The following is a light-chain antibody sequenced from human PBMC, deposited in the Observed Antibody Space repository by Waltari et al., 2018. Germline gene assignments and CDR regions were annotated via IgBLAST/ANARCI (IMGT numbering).Light chain of an antibody. CDR2: AAS. CDR1: QSISSY. CDR3: QQSYSTSSIT. V-gene: IGKV1-39*01. J-gene: IGKJ5*01. Sequence: DIQMTQSPSSLSASVGDRVTITCGASQSISSYLNWYQQKPGKDPKLLIYAASSLQSGVPLRFSGSGSGTYFTLTISSLQPEDFATYYCQQSYSTSSITFGQGTRLEIK.